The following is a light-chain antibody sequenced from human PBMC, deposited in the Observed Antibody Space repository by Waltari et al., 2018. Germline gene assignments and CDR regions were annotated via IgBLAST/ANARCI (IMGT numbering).Light chain of an antibody. J-gene: IGLJ1*01. V-gene: IGLV2-14*01. CDR1: SRDVGGHDH. Sequence: QSALTQPASVSGSPGQSTTIPCTGTSRDVGGHDHVSWYQQHPGKAPKLMIYVVSKRPSGVSDRFSGSKSGNTASLTISGLQAEDEADYYCSSYTSINTFVFGTGTKVTVL. CDR2: VVS. CDR3: SSYTSINTFV.